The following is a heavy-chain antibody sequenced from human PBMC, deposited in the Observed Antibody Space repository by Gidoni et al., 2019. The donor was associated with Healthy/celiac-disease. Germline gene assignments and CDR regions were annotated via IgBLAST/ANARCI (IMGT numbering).Heavy chain of an antibody. CDR3: ARIGYSYGLSYYFDY. D-gene: IGHD5-18*01. CDR2: IKQDGSEK. CDR1: GFTFSSYW. Sequence: EVQLVESVGGLVQPGGSLRLSCSASGFTFSSYWMSWVRQAPGKGLEWVANIKQDGSEKYYVDSVKGRFTISRDNAKNSLYLQMNSLRAEDTAVYYCARIGYSYGLSYYFDYWGQGTLVTVSS. J-gene: IGHJ4*02. V-gene: IGHV3-7*01.